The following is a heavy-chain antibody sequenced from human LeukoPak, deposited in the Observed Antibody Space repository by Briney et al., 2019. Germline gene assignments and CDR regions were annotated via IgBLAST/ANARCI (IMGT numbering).Heavy chain of an antibody. Sequence: SETLSLTCAVSGGSISSSNWWSWVRQFPGKGLEWIGEIYHSGSINYSPSLKSRVTISVDKSKNQFSLKLSSVTAADTAVYYCARVIAVAGPLDYWGQGTLVTVSS. CDR2: IYHSGSI. CDR3: ARVIAVAGPLDY. V-gene: IGHV4-4*02. J-gene: IGHJ4*02. D-gene: IGHD6-19*01. CDR1: GGSISSSNW.